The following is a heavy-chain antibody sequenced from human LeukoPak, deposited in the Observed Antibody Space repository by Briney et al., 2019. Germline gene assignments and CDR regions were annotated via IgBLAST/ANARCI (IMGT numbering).Heavy chain of an antibody. CDR1: GYTFTGYY. CDR3: ARDQQQPDY. Sequence: EASVKVSCKASGYTFTGYYMHWVRHAPGQGLEWMGWISAYNGNTNYAQKLQDRVTMTTDTSTSTAYMELRSLRSDDTVVYYCARDQQQPDYWGQGTLVTVSS. J-gene: IGHJ4*02. CDR2: ISAYNGNT. V-gene: IGHV1-18*04. D-gene: IGHD6-13*01.